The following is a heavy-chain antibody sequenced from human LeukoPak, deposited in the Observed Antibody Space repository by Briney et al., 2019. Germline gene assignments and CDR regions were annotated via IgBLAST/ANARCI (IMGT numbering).Heavy chain of an antibody. Sequence: GRSLRLSCAASGFTFSSYAMPWVRQAPGKGLEWVAVISYDGSNKYYADSVKGRFTISRDNSKNTLYLQMNSLRAEDTAVYYCARDQGPFWSGPTGFFRYGMDVWGQGTTVTVSS. J-gene: IGHJ6*02. V-gene: IGHV3-30-3*01. D-gene: IGHD3-3*01. CDR3: ARDQGPFWSGPTGFFRYGMDV. CDR1: GFTFSSYA. CDR2: ISYDGSNK.